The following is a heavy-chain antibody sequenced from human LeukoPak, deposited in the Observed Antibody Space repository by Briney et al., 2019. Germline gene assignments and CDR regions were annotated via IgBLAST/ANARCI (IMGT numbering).Heavy chain of an antibody. CDR2: INSINSYI. J-gene: IGHJ4*02. CDR1: GFTFSSYS. V-gene: IGHV3-21*01. Sequence: GGSLRLSCAASGFTFSSYSNNLVRQAPGKGLEWVPSINSINSYIYYSDSVKGRFTISRDNAKNSLYLQMNSLRAEDTAVYYCARDRGYYDSSGYHQYYYFDYWGQGTLVTVSS. CDR3: ARDRGYYDSSGYHQYYYFDY. D-gene: IGHD3-22*01.